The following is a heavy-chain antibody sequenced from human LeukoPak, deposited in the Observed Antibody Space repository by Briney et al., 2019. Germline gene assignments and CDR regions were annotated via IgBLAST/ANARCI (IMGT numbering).Heavy chain of an antibody. CDR1: GGTFSSYA. V-gene: IGHV1-69*05. D-gene: IGHD6-13*01. J-gene: IGHJ6*03. CDR3: ARAVAAAVQDMDV. CDR2: IIPIFGTA. Sequence: GSSVKVSCKASGGTFSSYAISWVRQAPGQGLEWMGGIIPIFGTANYAQKFQGRVTITTDESTSTAYMELNSLRAEDTAVYYCARAVAAAVQDMDVRAKGPRSPSP.